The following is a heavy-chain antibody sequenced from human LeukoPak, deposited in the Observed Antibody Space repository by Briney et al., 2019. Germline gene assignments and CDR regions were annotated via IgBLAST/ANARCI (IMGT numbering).Heavy chain of an antibody. D-gene: IGHD3-22*01. J-gene: IGHJ4*02. CDR2: ISGSGGSSGGST. Sequence: GGSLRLSCAASGFTFSNYAMSSVRQAPGKGLEWVSAISGSGGSSGGSTYYADSVKGRFTISRDNSKNTLYLQMNSLRAEDTAVYFCAKGVYYYDSSRYYYSYYFDYWGQGTLVTVSS. CDR3: AKGVYYYDSSRYYYSYYFDY. CDR1: GFTFSNYA. V-gene: IGHV3-23*01.